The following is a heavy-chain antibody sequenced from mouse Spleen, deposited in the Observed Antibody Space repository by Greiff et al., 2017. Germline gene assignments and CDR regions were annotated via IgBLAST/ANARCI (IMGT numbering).Heavy chain of an antibody. Sequence: QVQLQQPGAELVMPGASVKMSCKASGYTFTDYWMHWVKQRPGQGLEWIGAIDTSDSYTSYNQKFKGKATLTVDESSSTAYMQLSSLTSEDSAVYYCARRSYYRYYERFYYAIDYWGQGTSVTVSP. V-gene: IGHV1-69*01. CDR2: IDTSDSYT. CDR3: ARRSYYRYYERFYYAIDY. J-gene: IGHJ4*01. CDR1: GYTFTDYW. D-gene: IGHD2-14*01.